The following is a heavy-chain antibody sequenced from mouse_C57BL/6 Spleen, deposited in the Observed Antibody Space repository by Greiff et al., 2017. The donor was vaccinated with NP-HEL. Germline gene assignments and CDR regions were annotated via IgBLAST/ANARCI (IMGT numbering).Heavy chain of an antibody. CDR3: ARKGIYYYGSSYDYYAMDY. D-gene: IGHD1-1*01. J-gene: IGHJ4*01. CDR1: GYTFTSYW. Sequence: QVQLQQPGTELVKPGASVKLSCKASGYTFTSYWMHWVKQRPGQGLEWIGNINPSNGGTNYNEKFKSKATLTVDKSSSTAYMQLSSLTSEDSAVYYCARKGIYYYGSSYDYYAMDYWGQGTSVTVSS. CDR2: INPSNGGT. V-gene: IGHV1-53*01.